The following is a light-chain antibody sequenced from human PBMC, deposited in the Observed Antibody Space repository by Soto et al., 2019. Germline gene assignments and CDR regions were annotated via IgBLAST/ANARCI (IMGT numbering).Light chain of an antibody. J-gene: IGKJ1*01. CDR2: GVS. V-gene: IGKV1-5*01. CDR1: QIVNSK. Sequence: DIQMTQSPSTLSVSEGDRVTITCRASQIVNSKLAWYQQKPGKAPNLLIYGVSSLEGGVPSRFSGSGSGTEFTLTISSLQPADFATYYCQQYNRYPWSFGRGTKVEI. CDR3: QQYNRYPWS.